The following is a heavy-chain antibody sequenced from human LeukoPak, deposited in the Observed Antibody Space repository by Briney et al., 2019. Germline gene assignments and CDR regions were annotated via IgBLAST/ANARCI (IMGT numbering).Heavy chain of an antibody. CDR2: INPNSGGT. CDR1: GYTFTDYY. CDR3: ASRKKKCGGDWLPFDD. J-gene: IGHJ4*02. V-gene: IGHV1-2*02. D-gene: IGHD2-21*02. Sequence: ASVKVSCKASGYTFTDYYMHWVRQAPGQGLEWMGWINPNSGGTNYAQKFQGRVTMTRDTSISTAYMELSALRSDDTAVYYCASRKKKCGGDWLPFDDWGQGTLVTVSA.